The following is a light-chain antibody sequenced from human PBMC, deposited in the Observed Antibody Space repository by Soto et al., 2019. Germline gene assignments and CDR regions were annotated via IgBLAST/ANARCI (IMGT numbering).Light chain of an antibody. J-gene: IGKJ1*01. CDR1: QSVSSNY. Sequence: EIVLTQSPGTLALSPGGKATPSCRASQSVSSNYLAWYQQKPGQAPRPLIYGASSRAIGIPDRFSGSGSGTDFTLTISRLEPEDFAVYYCQQYGSLPWTFGQGTXVDIK. CDR2: GAS. V-gene: IGKV3-20*01. CDR3: QQYGSLPWT.